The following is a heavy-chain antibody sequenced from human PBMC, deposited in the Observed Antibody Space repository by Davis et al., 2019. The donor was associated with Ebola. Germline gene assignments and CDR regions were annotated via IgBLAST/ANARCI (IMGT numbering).Heavy chain of an antibody. D-gene: IGHD3-3*01. CDR1: GFTFSSYT. V-gene: IGHV3-64D*06. J-gene: IGHJ6*02. CDR3: VKTQFLEWSYGLDV. CDR2: ISSNGGST. Sequence: GESLKISCSASGFTFSSYTMHWVRQAPGKGLEYVSAISSNGGSTYYADSVKGRFTISRDNSKNTLYLQMSSRRAEDTAVYYCVKTQFLEWSYGLDVWGQGTTVTVSS.